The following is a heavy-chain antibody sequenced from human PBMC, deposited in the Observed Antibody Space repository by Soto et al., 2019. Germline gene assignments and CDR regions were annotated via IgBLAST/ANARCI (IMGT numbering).Heavy chain of an antibody. Sequence: GGSLSLSCPASGFPFSSYAMNWVRQAPGKGLEWVSVISGSGGSTYYADSVKGRFTISRDNSKNTLYLQMNSLRAEDTAVYYCASRTSGWYFDYWGQGTLVTVSS. CDR3: ASRTSGWYFDY. V-gene: IGHV3-23*01. CDR1: GFPFSSYA. D-gene: IGHD6-19*01. J-gene: IGHJ4*02. CDR2: ISGSGGST.